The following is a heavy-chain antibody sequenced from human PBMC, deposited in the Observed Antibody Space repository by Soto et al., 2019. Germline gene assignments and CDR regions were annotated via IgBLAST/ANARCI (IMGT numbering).Heavy chain of an antibody. V-gene: IGHV6-1*01. CDR2: TYYRSKWFN. CDR1: GDSVSTNSAT. CDR3: ARIIGNSWLDS. Sequence: QVQLQQSGPGLVKPSQTLSLTCAISGDSVSTNSATWDWIRQSPSRGLECLGRTYYRSKWFNDYSGSVKGRISINRDTSNNQFSLQLNSGPTDDTAVYYCARIIGNSWLDSWGQGTLVTVSS. J-gene: IGHJ5*01.